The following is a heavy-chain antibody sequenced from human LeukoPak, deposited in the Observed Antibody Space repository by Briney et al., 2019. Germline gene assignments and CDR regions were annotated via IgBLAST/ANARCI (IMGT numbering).Heavy chain of an antibody. Sequence: ALVKVSCKASGCTFTSDYMHWVRQAPGQGLEWLGIINPSGGSTSYAQKFQGRVTMTRDTSTSTVYMELSSLRSEDTAVYYCARDRDGYNRHLFDYWGQGTLVTVSS. D-gene: IGHD5-24*01. J-gene: IGHJ4*02. CDR3: ARDRDGYNRHLFDY. CDR1: GCTFTSDY. V-gene: IGHV1-46*01. CDR2: INPSGGST.